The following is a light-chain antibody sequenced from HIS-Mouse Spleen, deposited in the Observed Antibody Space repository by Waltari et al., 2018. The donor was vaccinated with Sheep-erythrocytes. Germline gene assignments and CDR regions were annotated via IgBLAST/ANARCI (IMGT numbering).Light chain of an antibody. CDR3: LQDYNYPWT. CDR2: AAS. Sequence: AIQMTPSPSSLSASVGDRVTITCRASQGIRNDLGWYQQKPGKAPKLLIYAASSLQSGVPARFSGSGSGTDFTLTISSLQPEDFATYYCLQDYNYPWTFGQGTKVEIK. CDR1: QGIRND. V-gene: IGKV1-6*01. J-gene: IGKJ1*01.